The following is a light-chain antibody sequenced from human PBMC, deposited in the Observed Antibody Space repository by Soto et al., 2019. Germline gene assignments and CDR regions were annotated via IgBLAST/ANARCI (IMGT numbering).Light chain of an antibody. CDR1: QSVNKW. Sequence: LEMTQYPSPLSASVGYRVTSSCRASQSVNKWLAWFQQKPGKVPKLLIFDASTLQTGVPSRFGGGGSGTEFTLTISGLQPDDFATYYCQQYNSYSPWTFGPGTKVDI. CDR2: DAS. J-gene: IGKJ1*01. V-gene: IGKV1-5*01. CDR3: QQYNSYSPWT.